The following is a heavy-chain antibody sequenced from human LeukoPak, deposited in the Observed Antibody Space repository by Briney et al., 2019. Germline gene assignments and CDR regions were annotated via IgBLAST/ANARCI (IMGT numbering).Heavy chain of an antibody. CDR2: IYYSGST. Sequence: SETLSLTCTVSGGSISSSSYYWGWIRQPPGKGLEWIGSIYYSGSTYYNPSLKSRVTISVDTSKNQFSLKLSSVTAADTAVYYCARVSDSSGYDGAFDIWGQGTMVTVSS. CDR3: ARVSDSSGYDGAFDI. CDR1: GGSISSSSYY. J-gene: IGHJ3*02. V-gene: IGHV4-39*01. D-gene: IGHD3-22*01.